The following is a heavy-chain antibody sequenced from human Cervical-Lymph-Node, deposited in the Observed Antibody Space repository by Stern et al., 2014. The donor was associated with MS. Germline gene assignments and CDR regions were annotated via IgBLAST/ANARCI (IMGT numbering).Heavy chain of an antibody. CDR1: GYSFTANW. J-gene: IGHJ4*02. CDR3: ARDYGDYAFDY. V-gene: IGHV5-51*01. CDR2: IYPAASDT. D-gene: IGHD4-17*01. Sequence: DVQLVQSGAEVKKPGESLKISCKGSGYSFTANWIAWVRQMPGKGLEWMATIYPAASDTRYSPSFQDQVTSSADNSSSTAYLQWSSLKASDTAMYYCARDYGDYAFDYWGQGTLVTVSS.